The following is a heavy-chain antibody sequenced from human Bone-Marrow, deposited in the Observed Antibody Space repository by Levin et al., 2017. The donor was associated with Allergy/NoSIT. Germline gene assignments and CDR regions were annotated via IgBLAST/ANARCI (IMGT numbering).Heavy chain of an antibody. Sequence: EASVKVSCAASGFIFSDSALHWVRQASGKGLEWVGRIRSKGHNYATEYGASVKGRFTISRDDSKTTAYLQMNSLKTEDTAMYYCSRLGGNYDFWGQGVLVTVSS. V-gene: IGHV3-73*01. CDR1: GFIFSDSA. CDR2: IRSKGHNYAT. CDR3: SRLGGNYDF. D-gene: IGHD4-23*01. J-gene: IGHJ4*02.